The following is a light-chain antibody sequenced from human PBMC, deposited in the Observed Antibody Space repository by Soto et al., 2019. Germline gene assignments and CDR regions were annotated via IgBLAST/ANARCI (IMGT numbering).Light chain of an antibody. J-gene: IGKJ2*01. Sequence: EIVLTQSPATLSLSPGERATFSCRASQSVSSYLAWYQQKPGQAPRLLIHGASSRATAIPDRFSGSGSGTDFTLTISRLEPEDFAMYYCQQYGTSPQTFGQGTKVDIK. CDR3: QQYGTSPQT. V-gene: IGKV3-20*01. CDR1: QSVSSY. CDR2: GAS.